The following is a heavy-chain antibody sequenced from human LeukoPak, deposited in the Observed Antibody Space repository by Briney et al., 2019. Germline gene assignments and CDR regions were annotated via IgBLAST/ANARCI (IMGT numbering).Heavy chain of an antibody. CDR1: GDSVSSGTYY. CDR2: IYYSGST. J-gene: IGHJ4*02. V-gene: IGHV4-61*01. Sequence: SETLSLTCTVSGDSVSSGTYYWSWIRQPPGKGLEWFGYIYYSGSTNYNPSLKSRVTISVDTSKNQFSLKLSSVTAADTAVYYCARDQAAAGMALLDYWGQGTLVTVSS. CDR3: ARDQAAAGMALLDY. D-gene: IGHD6-13*01.